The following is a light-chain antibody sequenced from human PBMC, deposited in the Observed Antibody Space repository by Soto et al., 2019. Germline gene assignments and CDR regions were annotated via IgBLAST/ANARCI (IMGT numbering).Light chain of an antibody. CDR2: GAS. V-gene: IGKV3-20*01. Sequence: EIVRTQSPATLSVSPGDRATFSCRASQSVSSNLAWYQQKPGQAPRLLIYGASTRATGIPDRFSGSGSGTDFTLTISRLEPEDSAVYYCQQYGSAPTWTFGQGTKVDIK. J-gene: IGKJ1*01. CDR3: QQYGSAPTWT. CDR1: QSVSSN.